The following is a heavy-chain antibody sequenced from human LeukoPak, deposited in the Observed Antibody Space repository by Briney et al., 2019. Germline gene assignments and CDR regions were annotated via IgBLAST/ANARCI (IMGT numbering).Heavy chain of an antibody. CDR3: ARDYCSSTTCYARGAGGMDV. J-gene: IGHJ6*02. Sequence: PGGSLRLSCAGSGFTFSTYSMNWVRQAPGQGLEWVSSITSSSTYIYFADSAKGRFTISRDNAKNSLYLQMNSLRAEDTAVYYCARDYCSSTTCYARGAGGMDVWGQGTTVTVSS. CDR2: ITSSSTYI. V-gene: IGHV3-21*01. D-gene: IGHD2-2*01. CDR1: GFTFSTYS.